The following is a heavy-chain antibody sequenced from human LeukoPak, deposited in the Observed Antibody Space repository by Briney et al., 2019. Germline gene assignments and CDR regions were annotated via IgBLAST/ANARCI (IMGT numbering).Heavy chain of an antibody. V-gene: IGHV3-7*01. CDR3: ARFRTAMQLWKVYYFDY. CDR2: IKQAGREK. Sequence: PGGSLRLSCVASGFTFSSYWMSWVRQAPGKGLEWVANIKQAGREKSYVDSVKGRFTISRDNAKTSLYLQMKSLRAEDTAVYYCARFRTAMQLWKVYYFDYWGQGTRVTVSS. CDR1: GFTFSSYW. J-gene: IGHJ4*02. D-gene: IGHD5-18*01.